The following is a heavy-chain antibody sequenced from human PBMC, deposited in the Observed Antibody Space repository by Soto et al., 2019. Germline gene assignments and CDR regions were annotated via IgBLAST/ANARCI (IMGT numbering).Heavy chain of an antibody. D-gene: IGHD2-21*02. CDR2: INPRGGRT. J-gene: IGHJ4*02. CDR1: GYIISSYN. CDR3: ASTYRAADCPRRDFDY. V-gene: IGHV1-46*01. Sequence: QVQLVQSGAEVKEPGASVKVSCKASGYIISSYNMHWVRQAPGQGLEWMGIINPRGGRTSYAQKFQDRVTMYRDTSPNTVYMELSSLRSDDTAVYYCASTYRAADCPRRDFDYWGQGTLVTVSS.